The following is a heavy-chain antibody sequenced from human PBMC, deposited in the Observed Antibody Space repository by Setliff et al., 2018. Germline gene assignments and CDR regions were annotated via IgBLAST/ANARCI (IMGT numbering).Heavy chain of an antibody. CDR2: ISSSGSTI. CDR1: RFTFSNYW. CDR3: VRDRWKVMVNKGDDAFDL. Sequence: GGSLRLSCAASRFTFSNYWMSWVRQAPGKGLEWVSYISSSGSTIYYADSVKGRFTISRDNAKNSLDLQMDSLRGEDTAVYYCVRDRWKVMVNKGDDAFDLWGQGTMVTVSS. J-gene: IGHJ3*01. D-gene: IGHD5-18*01. V-gene: IGHV3-48*04.